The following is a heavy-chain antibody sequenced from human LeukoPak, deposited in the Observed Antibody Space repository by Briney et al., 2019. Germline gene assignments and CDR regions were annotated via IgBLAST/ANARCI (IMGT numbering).Heavy chain of an antibody. D-gene: IGHD6-13*01. CDR3: ARRIAASGKGDLDY. CDR1: GGSISSSRYH. V-gene: IGHV4-39*01. CDR2: IYYSGST. J-gene: IGHJ4*02. Sequence: SETLSLTCTVSGGSISSSRYHWGWIRQPPGKGLEWIGTIYYSGSTYYNPSLKSRVTISVDTSKNQFSLKLNSVTAADTAVYYCARRIAASGKGDLDYWGQGALVTVSS.